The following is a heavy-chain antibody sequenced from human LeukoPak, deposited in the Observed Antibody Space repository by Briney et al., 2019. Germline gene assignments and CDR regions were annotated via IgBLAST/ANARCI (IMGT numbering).Heavy chain of an antibody. CDR1: GFIFTDHW. Sequence: PGGSLRLSCAASGFIFTDHWMSWVRQAPGKGLEWVANIKKDESAKFYADSVRGRFTISRDNAKNSVYLQMNNLRVEDTAVYYCARAVDVADYWGRGTLVTVSS. V-gene: IGHV3-7*01. CDR2: IKKDESAK. D-gene: IGHD3-16*01. CDR3: ARAVDVADY. J-gene: IGHJ4*02.